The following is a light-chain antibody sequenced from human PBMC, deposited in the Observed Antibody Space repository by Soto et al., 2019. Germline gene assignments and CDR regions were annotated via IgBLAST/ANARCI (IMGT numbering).Light chain of an antibody. V-gene: IGKV1-5*03. CDR2: KAS. J-gene: IGKJ2*01. CDR3: QQYSSDLNT. CDR1: QDVSQW. Sequence: SHMTQSPSTLSASVGDRITITCRASQDVSQWLAWYQHKPGKAPKLLIYKASTLERGVSSSFSGRGSRTEFTLSIRDLQPDDFATYYCQQYSSDLNTFGQGTKLEIK.